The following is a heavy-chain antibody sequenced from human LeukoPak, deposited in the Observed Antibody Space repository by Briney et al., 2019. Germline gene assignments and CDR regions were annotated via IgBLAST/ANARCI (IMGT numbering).Heavy chain of an antibody. V-gene: IGHV3-20*01. CDR2: INWNGGST. Sequence: GGSLRLSCAASGFTFDDYGMSWVRQAPGKGREWVAGINWNGGSTGYADSVKGRLTISRDNDKNSLYLQMNSLRAEDTALYHCARVNYGDYLWWFDPWGQGTLVTVSS. J-gene: IGHJ5*02. D-gene: IGHD4-17*01. CDR1: GFTFDDYG. CDR3: ARVNYGDYLWWFDP.